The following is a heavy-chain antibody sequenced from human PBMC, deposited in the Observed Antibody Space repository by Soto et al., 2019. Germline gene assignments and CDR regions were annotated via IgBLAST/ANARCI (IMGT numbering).Heavy chain of an antibody. CDR1: GGSISSGGYS. Sequence: QLQLQESGSGLVKPSQTLSLTCAVSGGSISSGGYSWSWIRQPPGKGLEWIGYIYHSGSTYYNPSPKRGVTRSADRSKDQFSLKMSSVTAADTAVYYCARVPSPWGQGTLVTVSS. CDR2: IYHSGST. J-gene: IGHJ5*02. CDR3: ARVPSP. V-gene: IGHV4-30-2*01.